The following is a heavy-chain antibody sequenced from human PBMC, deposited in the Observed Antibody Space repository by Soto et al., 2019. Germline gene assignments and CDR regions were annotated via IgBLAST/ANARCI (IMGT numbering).Heavy chain of an antibody. CDR3: AKSIGGHYYYGMDV. D-gene: IGHD3-16*02. Sequence: QTGGSLRLSCAASGFTFDDYAMHWVRQAPGKGLEWVSGISWNSGSIGYADSVKGRFTISRDNAKNSLYLQMNSLRAEDTALYYCAKSIGGHYYYGMDVWGQGTTVTVSS. CDR2: ISWNSGSI. V-gene: IGHV3-9*01. CDR1: GFTFDDYA. J-gene: IGHJ6*02.